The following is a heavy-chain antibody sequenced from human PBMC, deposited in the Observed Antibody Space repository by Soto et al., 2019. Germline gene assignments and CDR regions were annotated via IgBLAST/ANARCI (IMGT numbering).Heavy chain of an antibody. V-gene: IGHV3-74*01. CDR2: INTDGSST. J-gene: IGHJ6*02. D-gene: IGHD3-9*01. CDR3: ARSPGGYYIE. CDR1: GFSFSSYW. Sequence: GGSLRLSCADSGFSFSSYWMHWVRQGPGKGLVWVSRINTDGSSTNYADSVRGRFAISRDNAKNTVYLQMNSLRDEDTAVYYCARSPGGYYIEWGQGTTVTVSS.